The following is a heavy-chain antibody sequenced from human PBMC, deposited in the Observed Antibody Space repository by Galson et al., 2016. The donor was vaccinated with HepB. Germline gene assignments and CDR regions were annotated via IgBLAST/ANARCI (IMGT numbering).Heavy chain of an antibody. D-gene: IGHD3-9*01. J-gene: IGHJ4*02. CDR3: ANPETRPYDILTGYSHFDY. V-gene: IGHV3-30*18. CDR2: TSYDGRNE. CDR1: GFTFSRSD. Sequence: SLRLSCAASGFTFSRSDMYWVRQAPGKGLEWVAVTSYDGRNEYYADSVKGRFTISRDNSKNTLYLQMNSLRAEDTAVYYCANPETRPYDILTGYSHFDYWGQGTLVTVSS.